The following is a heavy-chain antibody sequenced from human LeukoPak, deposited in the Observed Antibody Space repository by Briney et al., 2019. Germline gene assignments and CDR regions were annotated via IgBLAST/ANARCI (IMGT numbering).Heavy chain of an antibody. CDR1: GFTFRIYW. V-gene: IGHV3-7*01. CDR3: ASSVGGFFDY. CDR2: IKQDGSEK. J-gene: IGHJ4*02. D-gene: IGHD5/OR15-5a*01. Sequence: PGGSLRLSCAASGFTFRIYWXSWVXXXXXXXXEWVANIKQDGSEKYYVDSVRGRFTLSRDNAKNSLYLQMDSLRAEDTAVYYCASSVGGFFDYWGQGNLVTVSS.